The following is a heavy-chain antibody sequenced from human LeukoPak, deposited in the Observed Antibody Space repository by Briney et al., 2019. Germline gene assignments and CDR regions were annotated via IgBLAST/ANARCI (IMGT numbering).Heavy chain of an antibody. V-gene: IGHV3-48*04. CDR1: GFTFSTDT. CDR2: ISSSSTTI. Sequence: GGSLRLSCAASGFTFSTDTMNWVRQAPGKGLEWVSYISSSSTTIYYADSVKGRFTISRDNAKNSVYLQMNSLRAEDTAVYHCAAGGDYYYHMDVWGKGTTVTVSS. J-gene: IGHJ6*03. CDR3: AAGGDYYYHMDV. D-gene: IGHD3-10*01.